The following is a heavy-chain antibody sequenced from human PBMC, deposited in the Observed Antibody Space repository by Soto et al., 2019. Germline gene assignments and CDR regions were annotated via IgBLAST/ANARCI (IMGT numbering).Heavy chain of an antibody. CDR3: ARMSIAARRYYYGMDV. V-gene: IGHV4-4*02. D-gene: IGHD6-6*01. J-gene: IGHJ6*02. CDR1: GGSSSSSKW. Sequence: SETLSLTGAVSGGSSSSSKWWSCVRQPPGKGLEWIGEIYHSGSTNYNPSLKSRVTISVDKSKSQFSLKLSSVTAADTAVYYCARMSIAARRYYYGMDVWGQGTTVTVSS. CDR2: IYHSGST.